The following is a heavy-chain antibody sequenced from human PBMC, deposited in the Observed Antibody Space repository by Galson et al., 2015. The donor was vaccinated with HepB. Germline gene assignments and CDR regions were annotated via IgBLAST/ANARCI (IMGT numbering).Heavy chain of an antibody. CDR2: ISGSGGST. D-gene: IGHD6-19*01. J-gene: IGHJ2*01. CDR1: GFTFSSYA. CDR3: AKHTVAGTYWYFDL. Sequence: SLRLSCAASGFTFSSYAMSWVRQAPGKGLEWVSAISGSGGSTYYADSVKGRFTISRDNSKNTLYLQMNGLRAEDTAVYYCAKHTVAGTYWYFDLWGRGTLVTVSS. V-gene: IGHV3-23*01.